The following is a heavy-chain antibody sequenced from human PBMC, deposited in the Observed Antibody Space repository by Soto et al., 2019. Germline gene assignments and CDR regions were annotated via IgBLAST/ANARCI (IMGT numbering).Heavy chain of an antibody. Sequence: QGQLVQSGAEVKKPGASVKVSCKASGYTFTNYGISWVRQAPGQGLEWMGWISAYNGNTNYVQKLQGRVTTTTDTSTSTAYMELRSLGSDDTAVYYCARGGGSSGWFGIGAFDIWGQGTMVTVSS. V-gene: IGHV1-18*01. CDR1: GYTFTNYG. J-gene: IGHJ3*02. CDR2: ISAYNGNT. CDR3: ARGGGSSGWFGIGAFDI. D-gene: IGHD6-19*01.